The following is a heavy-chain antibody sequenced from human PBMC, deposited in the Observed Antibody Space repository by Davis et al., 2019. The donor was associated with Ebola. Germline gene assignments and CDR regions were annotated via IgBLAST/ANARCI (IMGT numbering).Heavy chain of an antibody. V-gene: IGHV3-30-3*01. D-gene: IGHD2-2*01. CDR2: ISYDGSNK. CDR3: AKDSKDSPFDY. Sequence: PGGSLRLSCAASGFTFSSYAMHWVRQAPGKGLEWVAVISYDGSNKYYADSVKGRFTISRDNSKNTLYLQMNSLRAEDTAVYYCAKDSKDSPFDYWGQGTLVTVSS. CDR1: GFTFSSYA. J-gene: IGHJ4*02.